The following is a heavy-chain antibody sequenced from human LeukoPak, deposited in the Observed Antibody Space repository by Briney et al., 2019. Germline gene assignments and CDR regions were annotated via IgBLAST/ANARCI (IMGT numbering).Heavy chain of an antibody. J-gene: IGHJ5*02. CDR2: IIPIFGTA. V-gene: IGHV1-69*13. Sequence: ASVKVSCKASGGTFSSYAISWVRQAPGQGPEWMGGIIPIFGTANYAQKFQGRVTITADESTSTAYMELSSLRSEDTAVYYCARDRQTDIVVVVAGSPALNWFDPWGQGTLVTVSS. CDR3: ARDRQTDIVVVVAGSPALNWFDP. D-gene: IGHD2-15*01. CDR1: GGTFSSYA.